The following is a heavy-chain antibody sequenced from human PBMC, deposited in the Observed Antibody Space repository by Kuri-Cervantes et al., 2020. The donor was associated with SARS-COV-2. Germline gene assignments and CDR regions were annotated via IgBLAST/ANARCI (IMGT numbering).Heavy chain of an antibody. V-gene: IGHV1-8*01. Sequence: ASVKVSCKAPETTFPNYDINWVRQATGQGLEWKGMVKTNSGNTLYAQIFQGRVTMTRDTSTSTVYMELSSLTSEDTAIYYCYCAPKEGFDSWGQGTLVTVSS. CDR1: ETTFPNYD. D-gene: IGHD2-21*01. J-gene: IGHJ4*02. CDR3: YCAPKEGFDS. CDR2: VKTNSGNT.